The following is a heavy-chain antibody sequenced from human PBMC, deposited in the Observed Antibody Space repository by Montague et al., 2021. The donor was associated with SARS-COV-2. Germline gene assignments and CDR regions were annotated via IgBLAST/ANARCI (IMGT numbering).Heavy chain of an antibody. J-gene: IGHJ4*02. CDR3: ARDQGRWLQPVVYFDY. D-gene: IGHD5-24*01. Sequence: SETLSLTCTVSGGSISSYYWSWIRQPPGKGLEWIGYIYYSGSTNYNPSLKSRVTMSVDTSKNQFSLKLSSVTAADTAVYYCARDQGRWLQPVVYFDYWGQGTLVTVSS. V-gene: IGHV4-59*01. CDR2: IYYSGST. CDR1: GGSISSYY.